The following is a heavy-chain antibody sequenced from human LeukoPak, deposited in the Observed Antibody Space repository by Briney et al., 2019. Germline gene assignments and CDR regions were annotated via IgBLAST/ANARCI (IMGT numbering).Heavy chain of an antibody. J-gene: IGHJ4*02. CDR1: GYTFNSYD. CDR2: ISTYSGNT. D-gene: IGHD3-10*01. CDR3: ARGHYYGSGSYSRFDY. V-gene: IGHV1-18*01. Sequence: ASLKVSCKASGYTFNSYDISWVRQAPGQGLEWMAWISTYSGNTNYALKVQGRATMTTDTSTSTAYIELRSLRSDDTAVYYCARGHYYGSGSYSRFDYWGQGTLVTVSS.